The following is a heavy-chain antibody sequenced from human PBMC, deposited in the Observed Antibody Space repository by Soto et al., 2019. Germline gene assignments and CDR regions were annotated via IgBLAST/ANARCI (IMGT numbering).Heavy chain of an antibody. CDR2: INHSGST. CDR1: GGSFSGYY. CDR3: ATFSGGYYYYYMDV. Sequence: SETLSLTCAVYGGSFSGYYWSWIRQPPGKGLEWIGEINHSGSTNYNPSLKSRVTISVDTSKNQFSLKLSSVTAADTAVYYCATFSGGYYYYYMDVWGKGTTVTVSS. D-gene: IGHD2-15*01. V-gene: IGHV4-34*01. J-gene: IGHJ6*03.